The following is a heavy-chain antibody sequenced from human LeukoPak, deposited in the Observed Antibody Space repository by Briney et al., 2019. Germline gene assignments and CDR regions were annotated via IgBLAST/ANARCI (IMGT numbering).Heavy chain of an antibody. CDR3: ASQGSSSWYGGYFDY. CDR1: GGSISSYY. CDR2: IYYSGST. Sequence: SETLSLTCTVSGGSISSYYWSWIRQPPGKGLEWIGYIYYSGSTNYNPSLKSRVTISVDTSKNQFSLKLSSVTAANTAVYYCASQGSSSWYGGYFDYWGQGTLVTVSS. V-gene: IGHV4-59*08. J-gene: IGHJ4*02. D-gene: IGHD6-13*01.